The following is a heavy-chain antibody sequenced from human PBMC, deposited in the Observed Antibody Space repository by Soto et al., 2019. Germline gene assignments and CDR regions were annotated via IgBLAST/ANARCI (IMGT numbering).Heavy chain of an antibody. CDR3: ARDVENGADNFFLSYGMDV. J-gene: IGHJ6*02. D-gene: IGHD1-20*01. CDR1: GYSFIGYY. CDR2: INPSGGST. Sequence: ASVKVSCKASGYSFIGYYMHWVRQAPGQGLEWMGMINPSGGSTNYAQKFQGRVSMTRDTSTTTLYMELSSLRSEDTAVYYCARDVENGADNFFLSYGMDVWGQGTRVTVSS. V-gene: IGHV1-46*01.